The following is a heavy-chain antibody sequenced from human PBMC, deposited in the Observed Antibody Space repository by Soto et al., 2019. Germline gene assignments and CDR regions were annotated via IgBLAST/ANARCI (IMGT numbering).Heavy chain of an antibody. V-gene: IGHV3-73*01. D-gene: IGHD3-22*01. CDR3: TRESDYYDSSGYYLLDY. CDR2: IRSKANSYAT. CDR1: GFTFSGSA. Sequence: PGGSLRLSCAASGFTFSGSAMHWVRQASGKGLEWVGRIRSKANSYATAYAASVKGRFTISRDDSKNTAYLQMNSLKTEDTAVYYCTRESDYYDSSGYYLLDYWGQGTLVTVSS. J-gene: IGHJ4*02.